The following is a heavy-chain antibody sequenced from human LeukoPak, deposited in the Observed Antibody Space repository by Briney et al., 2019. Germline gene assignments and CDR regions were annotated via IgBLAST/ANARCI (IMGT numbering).Heavy chain of an antibody. J-gene: IGHJ5*02. CDR2: ITPIFGTA. CDR3: AIFGVVITYNWFDP. CDR1: GGTFSSYA. V-gene: IGHV1-69*05. D-gene: IGHD3-3*01. Sequence: ASVKVSCKASGGTFSSYAISWVRQAPGQGLEWMGGITPIFGTANYAQKFQGRVTITTDESTSTAYMELSSLRSEDTAVYYCAIFGVVITYNWFDPWGQGTLVTVSS.